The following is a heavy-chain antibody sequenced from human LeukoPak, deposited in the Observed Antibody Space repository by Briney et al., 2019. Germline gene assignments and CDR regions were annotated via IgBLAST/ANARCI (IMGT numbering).Heavy chain of an antibody. CDR3: ARLVVLPSADDFDT. CDR2: IHHRESP. V-gene: IGHV4-39*02. CDR1: GGSISGGMYR. J-gene: IGHJ4*02. D-gene: IGHD2-2*01. Sequence: SSETLSLTCAVSGGSISGGMYRWGGLGQPRGKVREGIGNIHHRESPSSHPSLNTRVTMTVDTYKSHSSLKLRSVTAADTAIYYCARLVVLPSADDFDTWGQGTLVTVSS.